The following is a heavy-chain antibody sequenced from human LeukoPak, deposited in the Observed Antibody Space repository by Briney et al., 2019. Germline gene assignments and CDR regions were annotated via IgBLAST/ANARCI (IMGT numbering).Heavy chain of an antibody. V-gene: IGHV4-30-2*02. D-gene: IGHD2-2*02. J-gene: IGHJ4*02. CDR1: GGSISSGGYY. CDR3: ARTYYCSSTSCYTAYYFDY. CDR2: IYHSGST. Sequence: SETLSLTCTVSGGSISSGGYYWSWIRQPPGKGLEWIGYIYHSGSTYYNPSLKSRVTISVDRSKNQFSLKLSSVTAADTAVYYCARTYYCSSTSCYTAYYFDYWGQGTLVTVSS.